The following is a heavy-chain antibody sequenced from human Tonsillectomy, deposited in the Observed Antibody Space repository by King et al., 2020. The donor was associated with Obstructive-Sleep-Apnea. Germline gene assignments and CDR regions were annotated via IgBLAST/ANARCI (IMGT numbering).Heavy chain of an antibody. CDR1: GFTFSSYS. J-gene: IGHJ4*02. CDR3: AREGNVVVPAGIFSFDY. CDR2: ISSSSSTI. Sequence: VKLVESGGGLVQPGGSLRLSCAASGFTFSSYSMNWVRQAPGKGLEWVSYISSSSSTIYYADSVKGRFTISRDNAKNSLYLQMNSLRAEDTAVYYCAREGNVVVPAGIFSFDYWGQGTLVTVSS. D-gene: IGHD2-2*01. V-gene: IGHV3-48*04.